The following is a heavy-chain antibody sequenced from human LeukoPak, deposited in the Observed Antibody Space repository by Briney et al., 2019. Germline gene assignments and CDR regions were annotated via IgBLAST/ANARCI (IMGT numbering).Heavy chain of an antibody. CDR3: ASRVYGLGSFNY. CDR1: GDSISSTSYY. D-gene: IGHD3-10*01. V-gene: IGHV4-39*01. J-gene: IGHJ4*01. Sequence: SGTLSLTCTVSGDSISSTSYYWDWIRQPPGKGLEWIGSIYNSGTTYYNPSLKSRVTISVDTSKNQFSLKVSSVTAADTAVYYCASRVYGLGSFNYWGQGTLVTVSS. CDR2: IYNSGTT.